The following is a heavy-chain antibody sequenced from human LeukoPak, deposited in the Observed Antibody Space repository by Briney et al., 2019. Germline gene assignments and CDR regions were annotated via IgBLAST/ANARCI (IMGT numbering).Heavy chain of an antibody. D-gene: IGHD4-11*01. CDR2: INHSGST. CDR3: ARGPTTVRGYYYYGMDV. V-gene: IGHV4-34*01. Sequence: SETLSLTCAVYGGSFSGYYWSWIRQPPGKGLEWIGEINHSGSTNYNPSLKSRVTISVDTSKNQFSLKLSSVTAADTAVYYCARGPTTVRGYYYYGMDVWGQGTTVTVSS. CDR1: GGSFSGYY. J-gene: IGHJ6*02.